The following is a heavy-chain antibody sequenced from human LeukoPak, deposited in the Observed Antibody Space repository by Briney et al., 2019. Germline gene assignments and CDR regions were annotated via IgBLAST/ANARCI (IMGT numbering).Heavy chain of an antibody. Sequence: ASVKVSCKVSGYTLTELSMHWVRQAPGKGLEWMGGFDPEDGETIYAQKSQGRVTMTEDTSTDTAYMELSSLRSEDTAVYYCATGLQLVPGYFDYWGQGTLVTVSS. D-gene: IGHD6-13*01. CDR2: FDPEDGET. J-gene: IGHJ4*02. CDR1: GYTLTELS. V-gene: IGHV1-24*01. CDR3: ATGLQLVPGYFDY.